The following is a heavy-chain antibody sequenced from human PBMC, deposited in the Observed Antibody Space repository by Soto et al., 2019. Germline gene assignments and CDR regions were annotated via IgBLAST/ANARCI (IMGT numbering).Heavy chain of an antibody. J-gene: IGHJ6*03. CDR1: GFSLSNARMG. CDR2: IFSNDEK. D-gene: IGHD3-10*01. V-gene: IGHV2-26*01. CDR3: ARLWFGDFDYYYYYYMDV. Sequence: QVTLKESGPVLVKPTETLTLTCTVSGFSLSNARMGVSWIRQPPGKALEWLAHIFSNDEKSYSTSLKSRLTISKDTSKSQVVLTMTNMDPVDTATYYCARLWFGDFDYYYYYYMDVWGKGTTVTVSS.